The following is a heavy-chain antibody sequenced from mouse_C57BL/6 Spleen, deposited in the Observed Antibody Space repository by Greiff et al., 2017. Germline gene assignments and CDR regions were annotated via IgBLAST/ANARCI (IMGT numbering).Heavy chain of an antibody. CDR2: INPNYGTT. D-gene: IGHD1-1*01. CDR3: ARTLFYYYGSQPDYFAMGC. Sequence: EVQLQQSGPELVKPGASVKISCKASGYSFTDYNMNWVKQSNGKSLEWIGVINPNYGTTSYNQKFKGKATLTVDQSSSTAYMQLNSLTSEDFAVYYCARTLFYYYGSQPDYFAMGCWGQGTSVTVSS. CDR1: GYSFTDYN. V-gene: IGHV1-39*01. J-gene: IGHJ4*01.